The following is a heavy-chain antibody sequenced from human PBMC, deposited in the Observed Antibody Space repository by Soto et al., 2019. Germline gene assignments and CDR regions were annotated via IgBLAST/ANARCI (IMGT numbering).Heavy chain of an antibody. J-gene: IGHJ4*02. Sequence: PSETLSLTCTVSGGSISSGGYYWSWIRQHPGKGLEWIGYIYYSGSTYYNPSLKSRVTISVDTSKNQFSLKLSSLRPDDTAVYYCVNMMIARGAFDFWGQGTLVTVSS. CDR3: VNMMIARGAFDF. CDR1: GGSISSGGYY. D-gene: IGHD2-21*01. CDR2: IYYSGST. V-gene: IGHV4-31*03.